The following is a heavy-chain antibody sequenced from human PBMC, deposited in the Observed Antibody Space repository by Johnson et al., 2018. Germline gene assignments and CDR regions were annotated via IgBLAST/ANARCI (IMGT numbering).Heavy chain of an antibody. V-gene: IGHV3-74*03. CDR2: IKPDGSYT. CDR3: VRASAFYYYMDV. J-gene: IGHJ6*03. CDR1: GFTINTYW. Sequence: EVQLVESGGGSVQPGGSLRLSCAASGFTINTYWMHWVRQAPGKGLVCVSRIKPDGSYTEYADSVKGRFSISRDNAKNALYLQMNNLRAEDTAVYYRVRASAFYYYMDVWGKGTTVTVSS.